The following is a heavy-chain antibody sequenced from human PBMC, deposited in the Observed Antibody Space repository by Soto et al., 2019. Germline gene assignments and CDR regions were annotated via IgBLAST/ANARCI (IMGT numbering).Heavy chain of an antibody. CDR1: GFTFRCYA. Sequence: EVQLLESGGGLVQPGGSLRLSCAASGFTFRCYALRWVRQAPGTGLEWVSAISGSGGSTYYADSVKGRFTISKDNSKNTLYLQMNSLRAEDTAVYYCAKGPLSKKQLDYFDYWGQGTLVTVSS. D-gene: IGHD6-13*01. J-gene: IGHJ4*02. V-gene: IGHV3-23*01. CDR2: ISGSGGST. CDR3: AKGPLSKKQLDYFDY.